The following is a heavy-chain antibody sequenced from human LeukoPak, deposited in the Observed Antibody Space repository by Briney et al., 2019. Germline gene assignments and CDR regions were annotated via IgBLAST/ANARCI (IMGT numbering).Heavy chain of an antibody. V-gene: IGHV1-18*01. D-gene: IGHD2-2*01. J-gene: IGHJ4*02. Sequence: ASVKVSCKASGYTFTSYGISWVRQAPGQGLEWMGWISAYNGNTNYAQKLQGRVTMTTDTSTSTAYMELRSLRSDDTAVYYCARSQYHNRGPQVVPAAVGYWGQGTLVTVSS. CDR3: ARSQYHNRGPQVVPAAVGY. CDR1: GYTFTSYG. CDR2: ISAYNGNT.